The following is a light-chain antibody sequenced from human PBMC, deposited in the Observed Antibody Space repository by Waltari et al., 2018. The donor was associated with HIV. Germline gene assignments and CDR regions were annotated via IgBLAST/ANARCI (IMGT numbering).Light chain of an antibody. CDR2: DDI. Sequence: SYVLTQPPSVSVAPGQTAKITCAGTNIGTKSVHWYQQKPGQALVLVVYDDIDRPSGIPERFSGSNSGNTATLTISRVEAGDEADYYCQVWDSSSDHWVFGGGTKLTVL. J-gene: IGLJ3*02. V-gene: IGLV3-21*02. CDR1: NIGTKS. CDR3: QVWDSSSDHWV.